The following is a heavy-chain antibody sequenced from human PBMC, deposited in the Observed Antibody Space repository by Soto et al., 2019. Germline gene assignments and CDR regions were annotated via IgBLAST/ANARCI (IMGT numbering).Heavy chain of an antibody. CDR1: GFTFGDYA. CDR3: TREVVLRFLEPYYYYMDV. CDR2: IRSKAYGGTT. V-gene: IGHV3-49*03. J-gene: IGHJ6*03. Sequence: GGSLRLSCTASGFTFGDYAMSWFRQAPGKGLEWVGFIRSKAYGGTTEYAASVKGRFTISRDDSKSIAYLQMNSLKTEDTAVYYCTREVVLRFLEPYYYYMDVWGKGTTVTVSS. D-gene: IGHD3-3*01.